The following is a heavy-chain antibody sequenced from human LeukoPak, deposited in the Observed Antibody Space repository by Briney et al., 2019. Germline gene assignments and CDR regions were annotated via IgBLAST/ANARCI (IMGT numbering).Heavy chain of an antibody. CDR1: GGSISTSDNY. D-gene: IGHD2-2*01. Sequence: PSETLSLTCTVSGGSISTSDNYWGWIRQPPGKGLEWIGSIYYSENTYYNPSLKSRVSISVDTSKTQFSLKLSSVTAADTAVYYCASCSSTSWYAGDWFDPWGQGTLVTVSS. CDR3: ASCSSTSWYAGDWFDP. CDR2: IYYSENT. J-gene: IGHJ5*02. V-gene: IGHV4-39*01.